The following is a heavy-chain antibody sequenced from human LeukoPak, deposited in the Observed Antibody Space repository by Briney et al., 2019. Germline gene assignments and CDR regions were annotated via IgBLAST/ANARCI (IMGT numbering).Heavy chain of an antibody. CDR2: IYYSGST. V-gene: IGHV4-59*01. CDR3: ARVSIFGVVWWFDP. J-gene: IGHJ5*02. D-gene: IGHD3-3*01. Sequence: SETLSLTCTVSGGSISSYYWSWIRRPPGKGLEWLGYIYYSGSTNYNPSLKSRVTISVDTSKNQFSLKLSSVTAADTAVYYCARVSIFGVVWWFDPWGQGTLVTVSS. CDR1: GGSISSYY.